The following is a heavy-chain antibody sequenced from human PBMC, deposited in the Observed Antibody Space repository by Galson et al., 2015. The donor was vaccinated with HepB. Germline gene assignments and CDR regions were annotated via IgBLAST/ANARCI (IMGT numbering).Heavy chain of an antibody. D-gene: IGHD2-2*01. CDR1: GFTFPGSV. CDR2: IVVGTGNT. J-gene: IGHJ6*02. Sequence: SVKVSCKASGFTFPGSVVQWVRQARGQRLEWIGWIVVGTGNTNYAQRFQGRVTISRGLSTETAYMELSSLRSEDTAVYFCAAGVVESQHLLNYYYYNMDVWGQGTTVTVSS. V-gene: IGHV1-58*01. CDR3: AAGVVESQHLLNYYYYNMDV.